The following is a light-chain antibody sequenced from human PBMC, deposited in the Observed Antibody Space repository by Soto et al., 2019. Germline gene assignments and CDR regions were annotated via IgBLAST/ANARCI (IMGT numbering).Light chain of an antibody. V-gene: IGKV1-8*01. CDR2: AAS. CDR1: QGISSY. CDR3: HQYYSYLT. J-gene: IGKJ4*01. Sequence: AIRMTQSPSSFSASTGDRVTITCRASQGISSYLAWYQQKPGKAPKLLIYAASTLQSGVPSRFSGSGSGTDFTLTISCLQSEDFATYYCHQYYSYLTFGGGTKVEIK.